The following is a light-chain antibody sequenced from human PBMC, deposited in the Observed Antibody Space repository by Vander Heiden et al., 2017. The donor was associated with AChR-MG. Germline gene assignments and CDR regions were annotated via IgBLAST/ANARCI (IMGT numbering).Light chain of an antibody. CDR2: AAS. CDR3: QHAKSFPVT. CDR1: QGIERW. J-gene: IGKJ4*01. V-gene: IGKV1-12*01. Sequence: DIQMTQCPSSVSASVGDRVTITCRASQGIERWLAWYQQKPGKAPNLLIYAASSLQTGVPSRFSGSGSGTDFILTISSLQPEDFATYYCQHAKSFPVTFGGGTKVEIK.